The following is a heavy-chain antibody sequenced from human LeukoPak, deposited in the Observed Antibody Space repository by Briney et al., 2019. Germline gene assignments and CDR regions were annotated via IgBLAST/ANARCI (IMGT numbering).Heavy chain of an antibody. Sequence: SETLSLTCTVSGGSISSSSYYWGWIRHPPGKGLEWIGSIYYSGSTYYNPSLKSRVTISVDTSKNQFSLKLSSVTAADTAVYYCARPKYSRSFGEFDYWGQGTLVTVSS. D-gene: IGHD6-6*01. CDR3: ARPKYSRSFGEFDY. J-gene: IGHJ4*02. CDR2: IYYSGST. CDR1: GGSISSSSYY. V-gene: IGHV4-39*01.